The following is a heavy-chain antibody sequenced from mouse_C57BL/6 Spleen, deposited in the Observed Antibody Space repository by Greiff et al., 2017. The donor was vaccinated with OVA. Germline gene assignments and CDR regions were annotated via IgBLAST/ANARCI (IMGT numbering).Heavy chain of an antibody. CDR2: ISYDGSN. CDR1: GYSITSGYY. Sequence: VQLKQSGPGLVKPSQSLSLTCSVTGYSITSGYYWNWIRQFPGNKLEWMGYISYDGSNNYNPSLKNRISITRDTSKNQFFLKLNSVTTEDTATYYCATQLRGGAMDYWGQGTSVTVSS. CDR3: ATQLRGGAMDY. J-gene: IGHJ4*01. V-gene: IGHV3-6*01. D-gene: IGHD1-1*01.